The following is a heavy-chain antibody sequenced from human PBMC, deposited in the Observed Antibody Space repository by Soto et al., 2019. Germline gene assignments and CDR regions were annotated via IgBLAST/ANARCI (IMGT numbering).Heavy chain of an antibody. Sequence: GASVKVSCKASGYTFTGYYMHWVRQAPGQGLEWMGWINPNSGGTNYAQKFQGRVTMTRDTSISTAYMELSRLRSDDTAVYYCARDEYYYDSSGPWYYYYGMDVWVQGXTVTVYS. D-gene: IGHD3-22*01. V-gene: IGHV1-2*02. CDR1: GYTFTGYY. CDR2: INPNSGGT. J-gene: IGHJ6*02. CDR3: ARDEYYYDSSGPWYYYYGMDV.